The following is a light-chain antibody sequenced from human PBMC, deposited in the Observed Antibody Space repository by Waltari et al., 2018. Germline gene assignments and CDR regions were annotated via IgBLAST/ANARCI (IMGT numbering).Light chain of an antibody. Sequence: QSALTQPASVSGTPGQSLTISCPGTNSDVGTHNLVSWYQHHPGEAPKLMICEVIKRPSGVSNRFSGSKSGNTASLTISGLQAEDEADYYCCSYAGSGTYVFGTGTKVTVL. V-gene: IGLV2-23*02. J-gene: IGLJ1*01. CDR3: CSYAGSGTYV. CDR2: EVI. CDR1: NSDVGTHNL.